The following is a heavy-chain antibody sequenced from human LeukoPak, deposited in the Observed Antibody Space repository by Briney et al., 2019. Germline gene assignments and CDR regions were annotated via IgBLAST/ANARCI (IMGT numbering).Heavy chain of an antibody. CDR3: AREMTTVTTYGY. J-gene: IGHJ4*02. Sequence: PGGSLRLSCAASGFTFSSYWMHWVRQAPGKGLVWVSRINSDGSSTSYADSVKGRFTISRDNAKNSLYLQMNSLRAEDTAVYYCAREMTTVTTYGYWGQGTLVTVSS. V-gene: IGHV3-74*01. CDR1: GFTFSSYW. D-gene: IGHD4-17*01. CDR2: INSDGSST.